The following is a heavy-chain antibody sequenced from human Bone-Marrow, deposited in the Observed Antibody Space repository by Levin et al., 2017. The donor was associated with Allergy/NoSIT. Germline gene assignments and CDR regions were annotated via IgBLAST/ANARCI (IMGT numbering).Heavy chain of an antibody. J-gene: IGHJ2*01. Sequence: PSETLSLTCAVSGGSISNDGYSWSWLRQPPGKGLEWIGYIYHTGSTYYNSSLKTRVTISVDTSKNHFSLRLSSVTAADAAVYYCARVEFGGNSGYFDLWGRGILVTVSS. CDR2: IYHTGST. CDR1: GGSISNDGYS. V-gene: IGHV4-30-2*01. D-gene: IGHD4-23*01. CDR3: ARVEFGGNSGYFDL.